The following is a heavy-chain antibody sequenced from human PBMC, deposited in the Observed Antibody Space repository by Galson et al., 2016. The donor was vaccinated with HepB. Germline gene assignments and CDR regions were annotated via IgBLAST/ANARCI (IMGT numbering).Heavy chain of an antibody. CDR3: ARGDIVSTPGRFFDY. CDR1: GFTFSTFD. Sequence: SLRLSCAASGFTFSTFDMYWIRQAPGKGLEWVSYISTSGSTIYYADSVKGRFTISRDNSKNTVSLEMNSLRAEDTAIYYCARGDIVSTPGRFFDYWGQGTLVTVSS. J-gene: IGHJ4*02. V-gene: IGHV3-48*03. CDR2: ISTSGSTI. D-gene: IGHD5/OR15-5a*01.